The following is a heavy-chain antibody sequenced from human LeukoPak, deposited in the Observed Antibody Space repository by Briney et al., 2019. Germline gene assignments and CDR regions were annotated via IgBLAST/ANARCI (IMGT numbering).Heavy chain of an antibody. CDR3: ARQSLSFYYFDY. V-gene: IGHV3-7*01. CDR2: IKQDGSEK. J-gene: IGHJ4*02. Sequence: PGGSLRLSCAASGFTFSSYGMHWVRQAPGKGLEWVANIKQDGSEKYYVDSVKGRFTISRDNAKNSLYLQMNSLRAEDTAVYYCARQSLSFYYFDYWGQGTLVTVSS. D-gene: IGHD6-19*01. CDR1: GFTFSSYG.